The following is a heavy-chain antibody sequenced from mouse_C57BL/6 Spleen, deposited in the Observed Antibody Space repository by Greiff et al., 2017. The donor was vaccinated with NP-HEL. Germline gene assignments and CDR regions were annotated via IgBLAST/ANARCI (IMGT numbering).Heavy chain of an antibody. V-gene: IGHV6-3*01. CDR2: IRLKSDNYAT. Sequence: EVKVEESGGGLVQPGGSMKLSCVASGFTFSNYWMNWVRQSPEKGLEWVAQIRLKSDNYATHYAESVKGRFTISRDDSKSSVYLQMNNLRAEDTGIYYCTVYYSNYAFDYWGQGTTLTVSS. CDR3: TVYYSNYAFDY. CDR1: GFTFSNYW. D-gene: IGHD2-5*01. J-gene: IGHJ2*01.